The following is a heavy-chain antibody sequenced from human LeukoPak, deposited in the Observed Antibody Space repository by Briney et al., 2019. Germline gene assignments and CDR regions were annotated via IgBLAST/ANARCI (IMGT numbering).Heavy chain of an antibody. V-gene: IGHV4-61*02. Sequence: PSQTLSLTCTVSGGSISSYYWTWIRQPAGKGLEYLGRIHASGNTYYNPSLNSRVAISIDTSKNQFSLKVSSVAAADTAVYYCARGLGYGYYFYYYLDVWGKGTTVTVSS. CDR2: IHASGNT. D-gene: IGHD3-16*01. CDR3: ARGLGYGYYFYYYLDV. CDR1: GGSISSYY. J-gene: IGHJ6*03.